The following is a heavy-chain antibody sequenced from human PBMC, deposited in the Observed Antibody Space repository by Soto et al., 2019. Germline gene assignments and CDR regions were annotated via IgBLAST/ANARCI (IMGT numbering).Heavy chain of an antibody. CDR1: GGSISSGGYY. CDR3: ASVSKYYYGSGSSDAFDI. Sequence: LSLTCTVSGGSISSGGYYWSWIRQHPGKGLEWIGYIYYSGSTYYNPSLKSRVTISVDTSKNQFSLTLSSVTAADTAVYYCASVSKYYYGSGSSDAFDIWGQGTMVTVSS. CDR2: IYYSGST. V-gene: IGHV4-31*03. J-gene: IGHJ3*02. D-gene: IGHD3-10*01.